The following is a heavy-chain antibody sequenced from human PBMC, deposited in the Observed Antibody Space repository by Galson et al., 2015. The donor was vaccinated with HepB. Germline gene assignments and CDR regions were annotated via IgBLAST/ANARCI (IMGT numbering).Heavy chain of an antibody. CDR2: INTNTGNP. V-gene: IGHV7-4-1*02. Sequence: SVKVSCKASGYTFTSYAMNWVRQAPGQGLEWMGWINTNTGNPTYAQGFTGRFVFSLDTSVSTAYLQISSLKAEDTAVYYCARDDYGGNRYGMDVWGQGTTVTVSS. CDR3: ARDDYGGNRYGMDV. CDR1: GYTFTSYA. J-gene: IGHJ6*02. D-gene: IGHD4-23*01.